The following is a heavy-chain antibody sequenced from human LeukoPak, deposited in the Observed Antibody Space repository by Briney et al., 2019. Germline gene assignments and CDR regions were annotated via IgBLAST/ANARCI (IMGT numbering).Heavy chain of an antibody. J-gene: IGHJ3*02. CDR3: TRDRDYYINGYYYDAFDI. CDR2: VYSDDIR. D-gene: IGHD3-22*01. V-gene: IGHV3-53*01. Sequence: GGSLRLSCAASGVAVSSSYMSWVRQAPGKGLEWVSIVYSDDIRYYLDSVKGRFSISRDTSRNTLYLQMNSLRAEDTAVYYCTRDRDYYINGYYYDAFDIWGQGTMVTVSS. CDR1: GVAVSSSY.